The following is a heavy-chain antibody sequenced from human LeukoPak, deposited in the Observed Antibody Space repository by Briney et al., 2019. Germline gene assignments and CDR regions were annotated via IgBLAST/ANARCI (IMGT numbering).Heavy chain of an antibody. CDR3: ARDQGDIVVVPDAFDI. Sequence: ASVKVSCKASGYTFTSYGISWVRQAPGQGLEWMGWISAYNGNTNYAQKLQGRVTMTTDTSTSTTYMELRSLRSDDTAVYYCARDQGDIVVVPDAFDIWGQGTMVTVSS. CDR2: ISAYNGNT. J-gene: IGHJ3*02. CDR1: GYTFTSYG. D-gene: IGHD2-2*01. V-gene: IGHV1-18*04.